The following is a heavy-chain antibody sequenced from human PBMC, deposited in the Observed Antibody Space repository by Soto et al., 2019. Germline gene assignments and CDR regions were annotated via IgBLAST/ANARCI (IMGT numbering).Heavy chain of an antibody. D-gene: IGHD6-13*01. Sequence: QVQLQQWGAGLLKPSETLSLTCAVYGGSFSGYYWSWIRQPPGKGLEWIGEINHSGSTNYNPSLKSRVTISVDTSKNQFALKLSSVTAADTAVYYCARGQLGSSSWYLVRWYFDYWGQGTLVTVSS. J-gene: IGHJ4*02. CDR1: GGSFSGYY. CDR3: ARGQLGSSSWYLVRWYFDY. CDR2: INHSGST. V-gene: IGHV4-34*01.